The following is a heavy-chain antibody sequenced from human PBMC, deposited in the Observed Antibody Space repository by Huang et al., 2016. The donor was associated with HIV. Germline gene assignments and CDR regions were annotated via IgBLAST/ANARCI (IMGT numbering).Heavy chain of an antibody. Sequence: QVQLVQSGAEVKKPGSSVKVSCKASGDTFSNYGISWVRKAPGQGLEWMGGIIPFFGTTNHAQRFKGRVTITADEATSTAYMEVSSLKSEDTAVYYCARTVVEISAKDIKNYYYYMDVWGKGTTVTVSS. V-gene: IGHV1-69*13. J-gene: IGHJ6*03. D-gene: IGHD2-15*01. CDR1: GDTFSNYG. CDR3: ARTVVEISAKDIKNYYYYMDV. CDR2: IIPFFGTT.